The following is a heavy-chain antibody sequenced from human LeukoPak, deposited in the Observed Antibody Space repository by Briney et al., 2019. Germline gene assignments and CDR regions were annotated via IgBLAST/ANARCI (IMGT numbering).Heavy chain of an antibody. D-gene: IGHD1-26*01. Sequence: SVKVSCKXSGGTFSSYAISWVRQAPGQGLERMGRIIPIFGTADYAQKFQGRVTITTDESTSTAYMELSSLRSEDTAVYYCARDYKSGSFHFDYWGQGTLVTVSS. CDR3: ARDYKSGSFHFDY. CDR1: GGTFSSYA. CDR2: IIPIFGTA. V-gene: IGHV1-69*05. J-gene: IGHJ4*02.